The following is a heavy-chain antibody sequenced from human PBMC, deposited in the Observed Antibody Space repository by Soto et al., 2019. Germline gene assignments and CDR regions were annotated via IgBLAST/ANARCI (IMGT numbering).Heavy chain of an antibody. D-gene: IGHD2-21*02. V-gene: IGHV3-15*01. CDR2: IKSRNVGGTT. Sequence: GGSLRLSCGGSGFSFRDAWMSWVRQAPGKGLEWVGRIKSRNVGGTTDYAAPVKGRFTISRDDSKTMLYLQMNSLKIEDTAVYYSTTVRWGGDYDLGYWGQGALVTVSS. J-gene: IGHJ4*02. CDR1: GFSFRDAW. CDR3: TTVRWGGDYDLGY.